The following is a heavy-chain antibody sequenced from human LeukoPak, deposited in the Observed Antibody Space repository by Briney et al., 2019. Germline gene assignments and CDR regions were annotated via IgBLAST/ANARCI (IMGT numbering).Heavy chain of an antibody. D-gene: IGHD3-22*01. CDR3: ARGGGDYYDSSGCDLGVCFQH. CDR2: INPNSGGT. Sequence: GASVKVSCKASGYTFTGYYMHWVRQAPGQGLEWMGWINPNSGGTNYAQKFQGRVTMTRDTSISTAYMELSRLRSDDTAVYYCARGGGDYYDSSGCDLGVCFQHWGQGTLVTVSS. V-gene: IGHV1-2*02. CDR1: GYTFTGYY. J-gene: IGHJ1*01.